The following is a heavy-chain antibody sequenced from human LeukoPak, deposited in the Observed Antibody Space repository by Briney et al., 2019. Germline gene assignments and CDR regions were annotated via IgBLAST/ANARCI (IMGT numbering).Heavy chain of an antibody. CDR2: INHSGST. V-gene: IGHV4-38-2*02. D-gene: IGHD3-10*01. J-gene: IGHJ5*02. CDR3: ARGRLYYYGSGSANWFDP. CDR1: GYSISSGYY. Sequence: SETLSLTCTVSGYSISSGYYWSWIRPPPGKGLEWIGEINHSGSTNYNPSLKSRVTISVDTSKNQFSLKLSSVTAADTAVYYCARGRLYYYGSGSANWFDPWGQGTLVTVSS.